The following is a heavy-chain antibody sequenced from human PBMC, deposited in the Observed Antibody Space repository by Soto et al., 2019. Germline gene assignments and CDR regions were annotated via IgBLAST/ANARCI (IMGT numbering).Heavy chain of an antibody. Sequence: SETLSLTCTVSGDSINNYYWSWIRQPPGKRREWIGYIYYTGSTTYNPSLESRVTMSVDTSKNQFSLKLSSVNAADTAVYYCAKYRRTAAEGYTLDYWGRGTLVTVSS. J-gene: IGHJ4*02. D-gene: IGHD6-13*01. CDR1: GDSINNYY. CDR2: IYYTGST. CDR3: AKYRRTAAEGYTLDY. V-gene: IGHV4-59*01.